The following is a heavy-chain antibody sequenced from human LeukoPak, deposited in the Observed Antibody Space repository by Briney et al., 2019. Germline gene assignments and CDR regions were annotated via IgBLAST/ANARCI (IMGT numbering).Heavy chain of an antibody. CDR3: ARDTDGYNIDFAY. V-gene: IGHV4-4*07. CDR1: GGSISSYY. CDR2: ISTSGST. D-gene: IGHD5-24*01. J-gene: IGHJ4*02. Sequence: PSETLSLTCTVSGGSISSYYWSWIRQPAGKGLESIGHISTSGSTNYNPSLKSRVTISVDTSKSQFSLKLSSVTAADTAVYYCARDTDGYNIDFAYWGQGTQVTVSS.